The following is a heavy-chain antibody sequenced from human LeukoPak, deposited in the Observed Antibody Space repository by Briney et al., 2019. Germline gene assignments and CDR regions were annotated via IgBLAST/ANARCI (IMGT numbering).Heavy chain of an antibody. V-gene: IGHV1-2*06. CDR1: GYTFTGYY. J-gene: IGHJ3*02. CDR3: ARELRYCSSTSCPSKDVFDI. CDR2: INPNSGGT. Sequence: GASVKVSCKASGYTFTGYYMHWVRQAPGQGLEWMGRINPNSGGTNYAQKFQGRVTMTRDTSISTAYMELSRVRSDDTAVYYCARELRYCSSTSCPSKDVFDIWGQGTMVTVSS. D-gene: IGHD2-2*01.